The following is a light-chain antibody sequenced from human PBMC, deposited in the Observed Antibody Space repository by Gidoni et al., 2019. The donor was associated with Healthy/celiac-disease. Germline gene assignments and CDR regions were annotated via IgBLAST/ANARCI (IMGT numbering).Light chain of an antibody. CDR2: AGS. CDR1: SSDVGRYNL. V-gene: IGLV2-23*03. Sequence: QSALTQPASVSGSPGQAINISCTGTSSDVGRYNLVAWYQQHPGKAPKLMIYAGSKRPSGVSNRFSGSKSGNTASLTISGLQAEDEADYYCCSYAGSSTFVVFGGGTKLTVL. J-gene: IGLJ2*01. CDR3: CSYAGSSTFVV.